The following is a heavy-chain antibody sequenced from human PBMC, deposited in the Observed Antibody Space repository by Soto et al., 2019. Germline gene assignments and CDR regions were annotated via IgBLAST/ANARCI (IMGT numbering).Heavy chain of an antibody. CDR2: IIPIFGTA. CDR3: ARVMFERVATISAYYYYGMDV. Sequence: ASVKVSCKASGGTFSSYAISWVRQAPGQGLEWMGGIIPIFGTANYAQKFQGRVTITTDESTSTAYMELSSLRSEDTAVYYCARVMFERVATISAYYYYGMDVWGQGTTVTVSS. CDR1: GGTFSSYA. V-gene: IGHV1-69*05. J-gene: IGHJ6*02. D-gene: IGHD5-12*01.